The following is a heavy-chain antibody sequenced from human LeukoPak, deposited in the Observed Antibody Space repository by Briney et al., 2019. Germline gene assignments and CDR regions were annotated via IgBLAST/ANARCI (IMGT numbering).Heavy chain of an antibody. CDR3: VRMGSGWDFDY. CDR2: IYSDVSST. CDR1: GFTFSNYW. Sequence: GSLRLSCVASGFTFSNYWMHWVRQAPGKGLVWVSRIYSDVSSTSYADAVKGRFTISRDNAKNTLYLQMNSLRAEDTAVYYCVRMGSGWDFDYWGQGSLVTVSS. V-gene: IGHV3-74*01. J-gene: IGHJ4*02. D-gene: IGHD6-19*01.